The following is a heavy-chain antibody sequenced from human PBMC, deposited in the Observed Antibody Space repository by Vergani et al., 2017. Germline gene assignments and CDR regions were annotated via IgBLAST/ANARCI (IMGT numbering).Heavy chain of an antibody. CDR2: ISGSGGST. V-gene: IGHV3-23*01. CDR1: GFTFSSYA. J-gene: IGHJ3*02. CDR3: ARGILYKTDAFDI. Sequence: EVQLLESGGGLVQPGGSLRLSCAASGFTFSSYAMSWVRQAPGKGLEWVSAISGSGGSTYYADSVKGRFTISRDNAKNSLYLQMNSLRAEDTAVYYCARGILYKTDAFDIWGQGTMVTVSS. D-gene: IGHD2-21*01.